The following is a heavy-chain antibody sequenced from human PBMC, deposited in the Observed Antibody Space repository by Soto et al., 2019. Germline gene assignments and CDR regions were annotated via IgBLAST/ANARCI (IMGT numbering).Heavy chain of an antibody. Sequence: GGFLRLSCAASGFTFSSYAMSWVRQAPGKGLEWVSAISGSGGSTYYADSVKGRFTISRDNSKNTLYLQMDSLRAEDTAVYYCAKCFGGVVVTIFDYWGQGTLVTVSS. CDR3: AKCFGGVVVTIFDY. CDR2: ISGSGGST. J-gene: IGHJ4*02. V-gene: IGHV3-23*01. CDR1: GFTFSSYA. D-gene: IGHD2-15*01.